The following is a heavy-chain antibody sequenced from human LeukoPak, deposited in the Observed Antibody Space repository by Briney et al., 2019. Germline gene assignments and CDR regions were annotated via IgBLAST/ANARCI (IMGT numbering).Heavy chain of an antibody. Sequence: PAGSLRLSCAASGFTFSSYWMSWDRQAPGKGREWVADIKQDGSEKYYVDSVKGRFTISRDNAKNSLYLQMNSLRAEDTAVYYCARDQRSHYYGSGSYSIWGQGTLVTVSS. J-gene: IGHJ4*02. CDR1: GFTFSSYW. CDR3: ARDQRSHYYGSGSYSI. D-gene: IGHD3-10*01. CDR2: IKQDGSEK. V-gene: IGHV3-7*01.